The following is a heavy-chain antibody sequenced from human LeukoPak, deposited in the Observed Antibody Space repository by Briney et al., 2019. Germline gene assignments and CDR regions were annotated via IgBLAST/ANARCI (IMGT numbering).Heavy chain of an antibody. V-gene: IGHV4-31*11. D-gene: IGHD2-21*02. Sequence: SQTLSLTCAVSGDSVSSGGYYWTWIRQHPGKGLEWIGYISNSGTTSYSPSLKSRVSISVDTSNNQFSLRLSSVTAADTAVYYCARDVVVTSSPDAFDIWGQGTMVTASS. CDR2: ISNSGTT. J-gene: IGHJ3*02. CDR3: ARDVVVTSSPDAFDI. CDR1: GDSVSSGGYY.